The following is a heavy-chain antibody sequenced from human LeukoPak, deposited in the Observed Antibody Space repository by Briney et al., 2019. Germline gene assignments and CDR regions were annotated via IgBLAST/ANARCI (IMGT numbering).Heavy chain of an antibody. V-gene: IGHV4-34*01. CDR3: ARGPLRGVLDY. D-gene: IGHD3-10*01. Sequence: PSETLSLTCTVSGGSISSYYWSWIRQPPGKGLEWIGEIDHSGSTNYNPSLKSRVTISVDTSKNQFSLKLSSVTAADAAVYYCARGPLRGVLDYWGQGTLVTVSS. CDR2: IDHSGST. J-gene: IGHJ4*02. CDR1: GGSISSYY.